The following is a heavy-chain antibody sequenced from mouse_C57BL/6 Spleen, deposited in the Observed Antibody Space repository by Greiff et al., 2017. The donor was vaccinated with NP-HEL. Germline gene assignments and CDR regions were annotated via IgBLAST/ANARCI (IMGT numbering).Heavy chain of an antibody. Sequence: QVQLQQSGAELVKPGASVKISCKASGYAFSSYWMNWVKRRPGKGLEWIGQIYPGDGDTNYNGKFKGKATLTADKSSSTAYMQLSSLTSEDSAVYFCARWLLPLYYFDYWGQGTTLTVSS. D-gene: IGHD2-3*01. CDR1: GYAFSSYW. CDR2: IYPGDGDT. CDR3: ARWLLPLYYFDY. J-gene: IGHJ2*01. V-gene: IGHV1-80*01.